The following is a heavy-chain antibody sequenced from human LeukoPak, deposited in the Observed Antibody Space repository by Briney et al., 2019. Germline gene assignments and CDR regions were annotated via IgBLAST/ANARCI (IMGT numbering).Heavy chain of an antibody. CDR3: AKAQDTGVITTLFDY. Sequence: GGSLRLSCAASGFTFSSYAMSWVRQAPGKGLEWVSAISGSGGSTYYADSVKGRFTISRDNSKNTLYLQMNSLRAEDTAVYYCAKAQDTGVITTLFDYWDQGTLVTVSS. CDR1: GFTFSSYA. CDR2: ISGSGGST. J-gene: IGHJ4*02. D-gene: IGHD3-22*01. V-gene: IGHV3-23*01.